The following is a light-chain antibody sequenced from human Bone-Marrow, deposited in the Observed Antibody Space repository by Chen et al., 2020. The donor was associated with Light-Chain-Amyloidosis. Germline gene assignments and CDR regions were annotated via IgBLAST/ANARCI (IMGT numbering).Light chain of an antibody. CDR3: CSYTITNTLV. V-gene: IGLV2-14*01. J-gene: IGLJ1*01. CDR1: SSDVGGDNH. Sequence: QSALTQPASVSGSPGQSITISCTGTSSDVGGDNHVSWYQQHPDKAPKLMIYEVTNRPSWVPDRCAGSKSDNTASLTISGLQTEDEADYFCCSYTITNTLVFGSGTRVTVL. CDR2: EVT.